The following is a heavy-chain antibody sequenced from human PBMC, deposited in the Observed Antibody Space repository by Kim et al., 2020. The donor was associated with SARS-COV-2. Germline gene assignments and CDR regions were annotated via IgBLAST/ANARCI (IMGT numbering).Heavy chain of an antibody. Sequence: SVKVSCKASGFTFTSSAVQWVRQARGQRLEWIGWIVVGSGNTNYAQKFQERVTITRDMSTSTAYMELSSLRSEDTAVYYCAASYYYDSSGYSDFDYWGQGTLVTVSS. J-gene: IGHJ4*02. CDR2: IVVGSGNT. V-gene: IGHV1-58*01. D-gene: IGHD3-22*01. CDR3: AASYYYDSSGYSDFDY. CDR1: GFTFTSSA.